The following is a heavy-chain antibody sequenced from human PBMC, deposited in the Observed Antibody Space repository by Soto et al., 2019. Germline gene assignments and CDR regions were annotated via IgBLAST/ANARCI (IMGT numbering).Heavy chain of an antibody. V-gene: IGHV1-18*01. CDR1: GYTFTSYG. CDR3: ARDDYDDSSGYYKPAPDY. D-gene: IGHD3-22*01. J-gene: IGHJ4*02. Sequence: QVQLVQSGAEVKKPGASVKVSCKASGYTFTSYGISWVRQAPGQGLEWMGWISAYNGNTNYAQKLQGRVTMTTDTYTSTAYMELRSLRSDDTAVYYCARDDYDDSSGYYKPAPDYWGQGTLVTVSS. CDR2: ISAYNGNT.